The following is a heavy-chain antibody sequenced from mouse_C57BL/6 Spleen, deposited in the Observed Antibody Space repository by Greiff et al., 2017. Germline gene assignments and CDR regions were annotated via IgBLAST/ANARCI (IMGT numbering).Heavy chain of an antibody. CDR3: ARPNYDYAMDY. CDR1: GFTFSDYG. CDR2: ISSGSSTI. Sequence: DVKLVESGGGLVKPGGSLKLSCAASGFTFSDYGMHWVRQAPEKGLEWVAYISSGSSTIYYADTVKGRFTISRDNAKNTLFLQMTSLRSEDTAMYYCARPNYDYAMDYWGQGTSVTVSS. D-gene: IGHD2-4*01. J-gene: IGHJ4*01. V-gene: IGHV5-17*01.